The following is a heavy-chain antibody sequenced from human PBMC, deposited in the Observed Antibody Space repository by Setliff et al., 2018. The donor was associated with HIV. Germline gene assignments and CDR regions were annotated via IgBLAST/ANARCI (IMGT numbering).Heavy chain of an antibody. CDR2: INHSGST. J-gene: IGHJ4*02. Sequence: KSSETLSLTCAVYGGSFSGYYWSWIRQPPGKGLEWIGEINHSGSTNYNPSLKSRVTISVDTSKNQFSLKLSSVTAADTAVYYCARHDTEYSSYPIDYWGQGNLVTVSS. D-gene: IGHD6-6*01. CDR1: GGSFSGYY. CDR3: ARHDTEYSSYPIDY. V-gene: IGHV4-34*01.